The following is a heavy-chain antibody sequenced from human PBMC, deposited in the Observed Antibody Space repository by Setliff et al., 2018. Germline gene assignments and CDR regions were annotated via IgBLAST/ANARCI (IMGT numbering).Heavy chain of an antibody. CDR2: IMPIFGST. CDR1: GGSFSSFS. D-gene: IGHD3-3*01. V-gene: IGHV1-69*13. Sequence: SVKVSCKASGGSFSSFSIHWVRQAPGQGLEWMGRIMPIFGSTNYAQNFQGRVTITADESTSTAYMELSSLRSEDTAVYYCARGYRGYYNFWSGSQGANWFDPWGQGTLVTVSS. J-gene: IGHJ5*02. CDR3: ARGYRGYYNFWSGSQGANWFDP.